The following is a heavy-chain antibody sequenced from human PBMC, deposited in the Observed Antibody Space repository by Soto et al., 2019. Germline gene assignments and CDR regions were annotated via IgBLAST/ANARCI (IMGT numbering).Heavy chain of an antibody. D-gene: IGHD4-4*01. V-gene: IGHV5-51*01. CDR3: ATTFDYNGYFDP. J-gene: IGHJ5*02. Sequence: GESLKVSWKTSGYSLTTYWFAWVRKMPGKGLEWMGMISLSDSDTIYRPSAPVHFTIAADKSIKAAYLQLSSLQASDTAIHYCATTFDYNGYFDPWGQGTQVTVPQ. CDR1: GYSLTTYW. CDR2: ISLSDSDT.